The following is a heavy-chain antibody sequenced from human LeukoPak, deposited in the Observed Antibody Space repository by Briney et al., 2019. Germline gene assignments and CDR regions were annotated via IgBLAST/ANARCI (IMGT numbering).Heavy chain of an antibody. D-gene: IGHD1-26*01. Sequence: GGSLRLSCAASGFTFSSYWMHWVRQAPGKGLVWVSRINSDGSSASYADSVKGRFTISRDNAKNTLYLQMNSLRAEDTAVYYCARAVVGADFDYWGQGTLVTVSS. V-gene: IGHV3-74*01. CDR1: GFTFSSYW. CDR2: INSDGSSA. CDR3: ARAVVGADFDY. J-gene: IGHJ4*02.